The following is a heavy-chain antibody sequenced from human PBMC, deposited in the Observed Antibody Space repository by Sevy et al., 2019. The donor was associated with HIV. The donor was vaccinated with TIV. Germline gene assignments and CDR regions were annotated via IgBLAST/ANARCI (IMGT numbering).Heavy chain of an antibody. Sequence: GGSLRLSCAASGFTFSCSGMHWVRQAPGKGLEWVTFIQFDGSTQYYAESVKGRFTILRDNTMNTLYLQMISLRRDDTAVYYCAKNTAAVGVGGFDYWGQGALVTVSS. CDR2: IQFDGSTQ. J-gene: IGHJ4*02. CDR1: GFTFSCSG. D-gene: IGHD2-8*02. V-gene: IGHV3-30*02. CDR3: AKNTAAVGVGGFDY.